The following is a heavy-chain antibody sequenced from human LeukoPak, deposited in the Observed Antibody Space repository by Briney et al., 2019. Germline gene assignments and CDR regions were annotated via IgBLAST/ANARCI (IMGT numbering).Heavy chain of an antibody. CDR2: IYSGGST. Sequence: PSETLSLTCTVSGGSISSYYWSWVRQAPGKGLEWVSVIYSGGSTYYADSVKGRFTISRDNSKNTLYLQMNSLRAEDTAVYYCARVGGYDVQGAFDYWGQGTLVTVSS. J-gene: IGHJ4*02. D-gene: IGHD5-12*01. CDR3: ARVGGYDVQGAFDY. CDR1: GGSISSYY. V-gene: IGHV3-66*01.